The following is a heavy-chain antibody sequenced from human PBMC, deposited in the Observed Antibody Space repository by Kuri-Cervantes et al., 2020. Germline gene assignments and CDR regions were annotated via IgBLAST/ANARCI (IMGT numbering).Heavy chain of an antibody. V-gene: IGHV4-59*01. Sequence: SETLSLTCTVSGGSISSYYWSWIRQPPGKGLEWIGYIYYSGSTNYNPSLKSRVTISVDTSKNQFSLKLSSVTAADTAVYYCARNRYSSGWYERGFDCWGQGTLVTVSS. CDR2: IYYSGST. J-gene: IGHJ4*02. CDR3: ARNRYSSGWYERGFDC. D-gene: IGHD6-19*01. CDR1: GGSISSYY.